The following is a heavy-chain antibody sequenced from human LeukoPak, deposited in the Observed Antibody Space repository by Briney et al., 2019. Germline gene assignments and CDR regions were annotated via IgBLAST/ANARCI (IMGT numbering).Heavy chain of an antibody. D-gene: IGHD1-20*01. CDR2: IGDDGTVQ. CDR1: GFTFSTYG. V-gene: IGHV3-30*03. J-gene: IGHJ4*02. Sequence: AGRSLRLSCVASGFTFSTYGMHWVRQTPGKGLEWVAVIGDDGTVQHYADSVKGRFTISRDNSKNTLFLQMNSLGTEDTAVYYCAREHSPDNWFFDCWGQGTLVAASP. CDR3: AREHSPDNWFFDC.